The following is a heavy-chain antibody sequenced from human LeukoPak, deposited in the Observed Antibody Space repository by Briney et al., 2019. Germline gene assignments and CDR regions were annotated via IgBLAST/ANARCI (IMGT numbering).Heavy chain of an antibody. J-gene: IGHJ4*02. CDR3: ARDLGGSGYSYGFFDY. V-gene: IGHV1-46*01. D-gene: IGHD5-18*01. CDR1: GYTFPSFG. CDR2: INPSGGST. Sequence: GASVKVSCKTSGYTFPSFGITWIRQAPGQGLEWMGIINPSGGSTSYAQKFQGRVTMTRDTSTSTVYMELSSLRSEDTAVYYCARDLGGSGYSYGFFDYWGQGTLVTVSS.